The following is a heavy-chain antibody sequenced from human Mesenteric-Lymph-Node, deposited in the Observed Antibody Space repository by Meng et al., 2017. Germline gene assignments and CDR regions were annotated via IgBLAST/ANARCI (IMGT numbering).Heavy chain of an antibody. J-gene: IGHJ3*02. Sequence: GESLKISCAASGFTFSSYWMGWVRQAPGKGLEWVANIKLDGSEKYYVDSVKGRFTISRDNAKNSLYLQMNSLRAEDTAVYYCARDILLAYGAFDIWGQGTMVTVSS. V-gene: IGHV3-7*01. CDR2: IKLDGSEK. CDR1: GFTFSSYW. CDR3: ARDILLAYGAFDI. D-gene: IGHD3-16*01.